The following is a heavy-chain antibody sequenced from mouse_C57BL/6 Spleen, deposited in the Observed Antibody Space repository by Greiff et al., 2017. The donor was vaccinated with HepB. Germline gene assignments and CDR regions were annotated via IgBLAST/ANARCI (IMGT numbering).Heavy chain of an antibody. CDR2: INPSSGYT. CDR1: GYTFTSYW. D-gene: IGHD2-5*01. Sequence: QVQLQQSGAELAKPGASVKLSCKASGYTFTSYWMHWVKQRPGQGLEWIGYINPSSGYTKYNQKFKDKATLTADKSSSTAYMQLSSLTYEDSAVYYCAIYSNYDYYAMDYWGQGTSVTVSS. J-gene: IGHJ4*01. V-gene: IGHV1-7*01. CDR3: AIYSNYDYYAMDY.